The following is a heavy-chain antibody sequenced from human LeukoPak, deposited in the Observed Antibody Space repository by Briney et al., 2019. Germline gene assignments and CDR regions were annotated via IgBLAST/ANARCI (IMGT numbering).Heavy chain of an antibody. CDR2: INPSGGST. Sequence: GASVKVSCKASGYTFTSYYMHWVRQAPGQGLEWMGIINPSGGSTSYAQKFQGRVTMTRDTSTSTVYMELSSLRSEDTAVYYCAGVGYGSSWYLGYFQHWGQGTLVTVSS. V-gene: IGHV1-46*01. D-gene: IGHD6-13*01. CDR1: GYTFTSYY. CDR3: AGVGYGSSWYLGYFQH. J-gene: IGHJ1*01.